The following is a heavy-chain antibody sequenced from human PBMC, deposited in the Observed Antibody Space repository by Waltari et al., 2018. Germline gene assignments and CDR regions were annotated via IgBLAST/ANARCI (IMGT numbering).Heavy chain of an antibody. CDR3: ARGVVVENRYYDSHWFDP. CDR1: GGSISSSSYY. J-gene: IGHJ5*02. Sequence: QLQLQESGPGLVKPSETLSLTCTVPGGSISSSSYYWGWIRQPPGKGLEWIGSIYYSGSTYYNPSLKSRVTISVDTSKNQFSLKLSSVTAADTAVYYCARGVVVENRYYDSHWFDPWGQGTLVTVSS. D-gene: IGHD3-3*01. CDR2: IYYSGST. V-gene: IGHV4-39*01.